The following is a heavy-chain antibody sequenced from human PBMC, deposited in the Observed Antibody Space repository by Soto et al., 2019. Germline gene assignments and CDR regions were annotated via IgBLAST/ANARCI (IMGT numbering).Heavy chain of an antibody. CDR3: SLWFGELLYFDY. CDR1: GYTFSNYG. D-gene: IGHD3-10*01. Sequence: GASVKVSCKASGYTFSNYGVTWVRQAPGQGLEWMGWISAYNGNTNYAQKLQGRVTITADESTSTAYMELSSLRSEDTAVYYCSLWFGELLYFDYWGQGTLVTVSS. J-gene: IGHJ4*02. CDR2: ISAYNGNT. V-gene: IGHV1-18*01.